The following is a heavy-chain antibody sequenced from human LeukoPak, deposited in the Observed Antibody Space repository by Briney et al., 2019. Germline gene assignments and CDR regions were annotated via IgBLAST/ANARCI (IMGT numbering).Heavy chain of an antibody. CDR3: SSPYCTDGVCYPGY. D-gene: IGHD2-8*01. J-gene: IGHJ4*02. V-gene: IGHV3-73*01. CDR1: GFTFSGSA. CDR2: IRSKANSYAT. Sequence: GGSLRLSCAASGFTFSGSAMHWVRQASGKGLEWVGRIRSKANSYATAYAASVQGRFTISRDDSKNTAYLQMNSLETEDTAVHYCSSPYCTDGVCYPGYWGQGTLVTVSS.